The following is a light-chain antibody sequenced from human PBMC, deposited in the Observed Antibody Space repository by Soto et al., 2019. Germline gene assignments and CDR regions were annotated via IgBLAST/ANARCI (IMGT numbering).Light chain of an antibody. Sequence: DIQMTQSPSTLSGSVGDRFTITCRASQTISSWLAWYQQKPGKAPKLLIYKASTLKSGVPSRFSGSGSGTEFTLTISSLQPDDFATYYCQHYNSYSEAFGQGIKVELK. CDR3: QHYNSYSEA. J-gene: IGKJ1*01. CDR1: QTISSW. CDR2: KAS. V-gene: IGKV1-5*03.